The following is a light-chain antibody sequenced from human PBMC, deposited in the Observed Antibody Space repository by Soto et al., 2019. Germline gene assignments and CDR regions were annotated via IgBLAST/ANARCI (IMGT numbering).Light chain of an antibody. CDR3: CSYAGRGTYV. CDR2: EGS. V-gene: IGLV2-23*01. CDR1: SSDVGSYNL. Sequence: QSVLTQPASVSGSPGQSITISCTGTSSDVGSYNLVSWYQQHPGKAPKLMIYEGSKRPSGVSNRFSGSKSGNTASLTISGLQAEDEADYYCCSYAGRGTYVFGTRTKVTVL. J-gene: IGLJ1*01.